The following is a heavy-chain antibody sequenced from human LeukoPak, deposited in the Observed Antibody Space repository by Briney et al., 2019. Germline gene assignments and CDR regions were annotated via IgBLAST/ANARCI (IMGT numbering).Heavy chain of an antibody. CDR3: ARDLYGDYVPDAFDI. CDR2: INAGNGNT. J-gene: IGHJ3*02. V-gene: IGHV1-3*01. CDR1: GYTFTSYA. D-gene: IGHD4-17*01. Sequence: EASVKVSCTASGYTFTSYAMHWVRQAPGQRLEWMGWINAGNGNTKYSQKFQGRVTITRDTSASTAYMELSSLRSEDTAVYYCARDLYGDYVPDAFDIWGQGTMVTVSS.